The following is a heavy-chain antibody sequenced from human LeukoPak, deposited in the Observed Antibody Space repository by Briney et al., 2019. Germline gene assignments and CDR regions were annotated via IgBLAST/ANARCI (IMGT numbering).Heavy chain of an antibody. CDR3: AGRGYSYGLGAFDI. CDR1: GGSISSGDYY. V-gene: IGHV4-30-4*01. D-gene: IGHD5-18*01. Sequence: PSQTLSLTCTVSGGSISSGDYYWSWIRQPPGKGLEWIGYIYYSGSTYYNPSLKSRVTISVDTSKNQFSLKLSSVTAADTAVYYCAGRGYSYGLGAFDIWGQGTMVTVSS. CDR2: IYYSGST. J-gene: IGHJ3*02.